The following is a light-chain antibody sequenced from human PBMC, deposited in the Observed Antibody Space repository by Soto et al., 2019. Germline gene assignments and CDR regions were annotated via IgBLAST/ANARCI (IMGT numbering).Light chain of an antibody. V-gene: IGKV1-5*03. CDR3: QQYDSYPWT. CDR2: KAS. Sequence: DIQMTQSPSTQSTSIGDRVTITCRASRRISSWLAWYQQKPGKAPKLLIYKASSLERGVPSRFSGSQSGTEFTLTISSLQPDDFATYYCQQYDSYPWTFGQGTKVEIK. J-gene: IGKJ1*01. CDR1: RRISSW.